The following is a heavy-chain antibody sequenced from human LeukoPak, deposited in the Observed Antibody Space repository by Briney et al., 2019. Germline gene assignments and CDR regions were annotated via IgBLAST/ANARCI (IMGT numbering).Heavy chain of an antibody. CDR2: ISSSSSYI. Sequence: GGSLRLSCAASGFTFSSYSMNWVRQAPGKGLEWVSSISSSSSYIYYADSVKGRFTISRDNAKNSLYLQMNSLRVEDTAVYYCARAKEPYYYDSSGLECDYWGQGTLVTVSS. D-gene: IGHD3-22*01. V-gene: IGHV3-21*01. CDR3: ARAKEPYYYDSSGLECDY. CDR1: GFTFSSYS. J-gene: IGHJ4*02.